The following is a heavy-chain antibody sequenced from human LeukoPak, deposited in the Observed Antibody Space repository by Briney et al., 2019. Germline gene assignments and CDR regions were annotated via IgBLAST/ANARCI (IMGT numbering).Heavy chain of an antibody. CDR1: GVSISSGDYC. Sequence: SQTLSLTCTVSGVSISSGDYCWSWIRQPPGKGLEWIGYIYNSGSTNYNPSLKSRVTISVDTSKNQFSLKLSSVTAADTAVYYCARGGHSGSLFWGQGTLVTVSS. D-gene: IGHD1-26*01. J-gene: IGHJ4*02. V-gene: IGHV4-61*08. CDR2: IYNSGST. CDR3: ARGGHSGSLF.